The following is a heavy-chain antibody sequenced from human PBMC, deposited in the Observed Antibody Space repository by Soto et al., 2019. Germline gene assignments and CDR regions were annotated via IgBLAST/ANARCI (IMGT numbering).Heavy chain of an antibody. CDR1: GFTLSSYA. CDR3: AKKGRVCRGATCYSTDLYYPMDV. J-gene: IGHJ6*02. D-gene: IGHD2-15*01. V-gene: IGHV3-23*01. Sequence: GGSLRLSCAASGFTLSSYAMSWVRQAPGKGLEWVSVISGSGGSTYYADSVKGRFTISRDNSKNTLYLQMNSLRAEDTAVYHCAKKGRVCRGATCYSTDLYYPMDVWGQGTTVTVSS. CDR2: ISGSGGST.